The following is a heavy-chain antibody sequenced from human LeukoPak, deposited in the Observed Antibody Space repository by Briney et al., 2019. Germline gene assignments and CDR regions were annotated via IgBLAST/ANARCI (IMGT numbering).Heavy chain of an antibody. CDR3: ASSLSGSYASDY. J-gene: IGHJ4*02. D-gene: IGHD1-26*01. V-gene: IGHV1-69*02. CDR1: GGTFSSYT. CDR2: IIPILGIA. Sequence: SVKVSCKASGGTFSSYTISWVRQAPRQGLEWMGRIIPILGIANYAQKFQGRVTITADKSTSTAYMELSSLRSEDTAVYYCASSLSGSYASDYWGQGTLVTVSS.